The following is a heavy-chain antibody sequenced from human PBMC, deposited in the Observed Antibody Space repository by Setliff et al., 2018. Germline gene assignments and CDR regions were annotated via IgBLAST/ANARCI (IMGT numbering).Heavy chain of an antibody. V-gene: IGHV4-39*01. CDR3: ARTSTGRYFDL. J-gene: IGHJ2*01. D-gene: IGHD2-2*01. Sequence: SETLSLTCTVSGASISSGTYYWAWIRQPPGKGLEWIGRIHYRGTTYSNASLASRLTISVDTSKSQFSLNLYSVTAADTAVYYCARTSTGRYFDLWGRGTLVTVSS. CDR2: IHYRGTT. CDR1: GASISSGTYY.